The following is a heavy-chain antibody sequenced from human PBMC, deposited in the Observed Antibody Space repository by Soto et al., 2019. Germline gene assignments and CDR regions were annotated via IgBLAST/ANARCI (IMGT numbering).Heavy chain of an antibody. J-gene: IGHJ4*02. CDR1: GFTFSNAW. Sequence: PGGSLRLSCAASGFTFSNAWMSWVRQAPGKGMERVSRNKSKTDGGTTDYAAPVKSRFTISRNDSKNTLYLQMNSLKTEDTAVYYCTTVEPIVGTNYFDYWGQGTLVTVSS. V-gene: IGHV3-15*01. CDR2: NKSKTDGGTT. D-gene: IGHD1-26*01. CDR3: TTVEPIVGTNYFDY.